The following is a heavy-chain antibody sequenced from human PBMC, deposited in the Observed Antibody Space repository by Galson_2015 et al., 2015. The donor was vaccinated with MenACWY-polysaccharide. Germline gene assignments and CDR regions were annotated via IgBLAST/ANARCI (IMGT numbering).Heavy chain of an antibody. Sequence: ETLSLTCAVPGGSISSNHWWSWVRQPPGKGLEWIGEIYHTGTTNYNPSLESRLTISVDKSQSQFSLKLSSVTAADTAVYYCARRYRYATSDYYPAFDMWGQGTMVTVSS. CDR3: ARRYRYATSDYYPAFDM. CDR2: IYHTGTT. CDR1: GGSISSNHW. V-gene: IGHV4-4*02. D-gene: IGHD2-2*01. J-gene: IGHJ3*02.